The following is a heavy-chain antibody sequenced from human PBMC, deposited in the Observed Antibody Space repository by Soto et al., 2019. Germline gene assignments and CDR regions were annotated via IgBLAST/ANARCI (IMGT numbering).Heavy chain of an antibody. CDR3: ARGISFHCGTTSCNAYYFDY. D-gene: IGHD2-2*01. V-gene: IGHV3-23*01. J-gene: IGHJ4*02. Sequence: GGSLRLSCAASGFILSNSAMSWLRQAPGKGLEWVSSTSGSGGSTYYADSVKGRFTISRDNSKNTLYLQMNSLRVEDTAVYYCARGISFHCGTTSCNAYYFDYWGQGTLVIVSS. CDR2: TSGSGGST. CDR1: GFILSNSA.